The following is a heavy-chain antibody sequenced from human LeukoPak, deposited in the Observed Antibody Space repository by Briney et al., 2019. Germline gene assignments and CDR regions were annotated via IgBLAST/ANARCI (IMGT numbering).Heavy chain of an antibody. V-gene: IGHV3-11*03. CDR1: GFTFSDYY. Sequence: KSGGSLRLSCAASGFTFSDYYMSWIRQAPGKGLEWVSYISSSSSYTNYADSVKGRFTISRDNAKNSLYLQMNSLRAEDTAVYYCAAPYCGGDCYHAFDIWGQGTMVTVSS. CDR3: AAPYCGGDCYHAFDI. CDR2: ISSSSSYT. D-gene: IGHD2-21*02. J-gene: IGHJ3*02.